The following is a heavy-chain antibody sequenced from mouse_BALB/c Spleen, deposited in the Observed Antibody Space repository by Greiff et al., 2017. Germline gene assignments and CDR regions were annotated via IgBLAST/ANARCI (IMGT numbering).Heavy chain of an antibody. CDR1: GYTFTSYW. Sequence: EVQLQQSGTVLARPGASVKMSCKASGYTFTSYWMHWVKQRPGQGLEWIGAIYPGNSDTSYNQKFKGKAKLTAVTSTSTAYMELSSLTNEDSAVYYCTRSGDGYFFFDYWGQGTTLTVSS. D-gene: IGHD2-3*01. V-gene: IGHV1-5*01. CDR3: TRSGDGYFFFDY. J-gene: IGHJ2*01. CDR2: IYPGNSDT.